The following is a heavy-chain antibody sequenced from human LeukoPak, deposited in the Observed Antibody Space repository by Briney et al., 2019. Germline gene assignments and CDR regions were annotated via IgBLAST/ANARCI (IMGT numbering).Heavy chain of an antibody. J-gene: IGHJ4*02. CDR2: ISAYNGNT. Sequence: ASVKVSCKASEYTFIGYYLHWVRQAPGQGLEWMGWISAYNGNTNYAQKLQGRVTMTTDTSTSTAYMELRCLSSDDTAVYYCARYYDILTGSHYFDYWGQGTLVTVSS. CDR1: EYTFIGYY. D-gene: IGHD3-9*01. V-gene: IGHV1-18*04. CDR3: ARYYDILTGSHYFDY.